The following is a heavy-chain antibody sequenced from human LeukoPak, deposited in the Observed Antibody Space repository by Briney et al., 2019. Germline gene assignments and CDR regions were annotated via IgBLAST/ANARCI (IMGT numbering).Heavy chain of an antibody. J-gene: IGHJ4*02. CDR1: GGSSSGYY. Sequence: SQTLSLTCAVYGGSSSGYYWSGIRPRPRQGREWIGEINHSVSTNYNTSLKSRVNISVDSSKQQFSLQLSSVTAADTAVYYCAIEGNLINASDYWGQGTLVTVSS. CDR2: INHSVST. D-gene: IGHD2-8*01. CDR3: AIEGNLINASDY. V-gene: IGHV4-34*01.